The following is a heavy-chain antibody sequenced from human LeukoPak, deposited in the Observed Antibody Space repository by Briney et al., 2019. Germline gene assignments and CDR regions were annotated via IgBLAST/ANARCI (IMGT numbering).Heavy chain of an antibody. CDR2: ISAYKGNT. CDR3: ARFFEKSDTAMVTPLDY. J-gene: IGHJ4*02. D-gene: IGHD5-18*01. Sequence: ASVKVSCKASGYTFTSYGISWVRQPPGQGLDGMGWISAYKGNTNYPQKLQGRVTMTTDTTTSTAYMELRSLRSDDTAVYYCARFFEKSDTAMVTPLDYWGQGTLVTVSS. CDR1: GYTFTSYG. V-gene: IGHV1-18*04.